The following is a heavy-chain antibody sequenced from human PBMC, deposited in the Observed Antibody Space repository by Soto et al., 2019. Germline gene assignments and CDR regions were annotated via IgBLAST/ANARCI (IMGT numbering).Heavy chain of an antibody. CDR1: GYTFTGYY. V-gene: IGHV1-2*02. CDR3: ARSESPLYCSSTSCYRDNWFDP. D-gene: IGHD2-2*01. J-gene: IGHJ5*02. CDR2: INPNSGGT. Sequence: QVPLVQSGAEVKKPGASVKVSCKASGYTFTGYYMHWVRQAPGQGLEWMGWINPNSGGTNYAQKFQGRVTMTRDTSISTADMELSRLRSDDTAVYYCARSESPLYCSSTSCYRDNWFDPWGQGTLVTVSS.